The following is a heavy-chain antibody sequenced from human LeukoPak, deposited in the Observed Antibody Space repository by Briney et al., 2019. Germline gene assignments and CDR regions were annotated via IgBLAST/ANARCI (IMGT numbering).Heavy chain of an antibody. J-gene: IGHJ4*02. CDR1: GFTFSSYW. CDR2: IKQDGSEK. D-gene: IGHD3-22*01. V-gene: IGHV3-7*01. CDR3: ARLLCYDSSGYNY. Sequence: TGGSLGLSCAASGFTFSSYWMSWVRQAPGKWLEWVANIKQDGSEKYYVDSVKGRFTISRDNAKNSLYLQMNSLRAEDTAVYYCARLLCYDSSGYNYSGEGTLVTVSS.